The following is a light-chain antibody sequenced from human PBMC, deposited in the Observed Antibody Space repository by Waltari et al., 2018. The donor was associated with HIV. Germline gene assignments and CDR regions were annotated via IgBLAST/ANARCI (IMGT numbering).Light chain of an antibody. CDR2: GEN. CDR3: NSRDSSGHWF. J-gene: IGLJ3*02. V-gene: IGLV3-19*01. CDR1: GVRSNY. Sequence: SSELAQDPAVSVALGQTVRNTCQGDGVRSNYASWYQQKPGQAPVLVVYGENNRPSGIPDRFSGSRSGNTASLTIAGAQTEDEADYYCNSRDSSGHWFFGGGTKVTVL.